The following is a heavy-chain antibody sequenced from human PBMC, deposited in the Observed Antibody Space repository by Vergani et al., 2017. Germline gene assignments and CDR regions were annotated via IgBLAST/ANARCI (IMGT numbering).Heavy chain of an antibody. CDR2: IKQDGSEK. CDR3: AREAIGGYWAFDI. J-gene: IGHJ3*02. CDR1: GFTVSSNY. Sequence: EVQLVETGGGLIQPGGSLRLSCAASGFTVSSNYMSWVRQAPGKGLEWVANIKQDGSEKYYVDSVKGRFTISRDNAKNSLYLQMNSLRAEDTAVYYCAREAIGGYWAFDIWGQGTMVTVSS. D-gene: IGHD3-22*01. V-gene: IGHV3-7*03.